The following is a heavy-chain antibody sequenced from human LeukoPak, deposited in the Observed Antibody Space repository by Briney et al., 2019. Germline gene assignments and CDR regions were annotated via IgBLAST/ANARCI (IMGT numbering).Heavy chain of an antibody. Sequence: AGGSLRLSCAASGFTFSSYSTNWVRQAPGKGLEWVSYISTTNSPIHYTDSVKGRFTISRDNAKNSLYLQMNSLRAEDTAVYYCAREGTSIAAPFDYWGQGTLVTVSS. V-gene: IGHV3-48*04. CDR3: AREGTSIAAPFDY. CDR2: ISTTNSPI. D-gene: IGHD6-6*01. CDR1: GFTFSSYS. J-gene: IGHJ4*02.